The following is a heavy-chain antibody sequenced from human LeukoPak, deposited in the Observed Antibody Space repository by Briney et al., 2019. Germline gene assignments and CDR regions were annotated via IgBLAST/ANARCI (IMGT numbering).Heavy chain of an antibody. V-gene: IGHV3-74*01. CDR3: ARAPRNYGDYRADS. CDR1: GFTFSSYG. CDR2: INSDGGST. D-gene: IGHD4-17*01. J-gene: IGHJ4*02. Sequence: GGSLRLSCAASGFTFSSYGMHWVRQAPGKGLVWVSRINSDGGSTSYADSVKGRFTISRDNAKNTLYLQMNSLRAEDTAVYYCARAPRNYGDYRADSWGAGTPVTVSS.